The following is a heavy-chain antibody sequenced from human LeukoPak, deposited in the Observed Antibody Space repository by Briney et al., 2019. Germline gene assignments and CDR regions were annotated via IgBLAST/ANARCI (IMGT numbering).Heavy chain of an antibody. CDR2: ISSSSSYI. V-gene: IGHV3-21*01. CDR3: ARDLGFSSSRPTHFDY. D-gene: IGHD6-6*01. CDR1: GFTFSSYS. J-gene: IGHJ4*02. Sequence: GGYLRLYCAASGFTFSSYSMNWVRQAPGKGLEWVSSISSSSSYIYYADSVKGRFTISRDNAKNSLYLQMNSLRAEDTAVYYCARDLGFSSSRPTHFDYWGQGTLVTVSS.